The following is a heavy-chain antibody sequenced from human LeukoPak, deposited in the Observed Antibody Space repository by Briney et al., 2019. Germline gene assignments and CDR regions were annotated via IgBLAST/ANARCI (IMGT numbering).Heavy chain of an antibody. CDR1: GFNFHNFA. V-gene: IGHV3-30*04. CDR3: ARPSPPGDGYNPCDY. CDR2: ISNDDRNK. J-gene: IGHJ4*02. Sequence: GGSLRLSCEASGFNFHNFAMHWVRLAPGKGLEWVAVISNDDRNKYYTDSVKGRFTISRDNSKSTVYLQMNSLRPEDTAVYYCARPSPPGDGYNPCDYWGPGALVIVSS. D-gene: IGHD5-24*01.